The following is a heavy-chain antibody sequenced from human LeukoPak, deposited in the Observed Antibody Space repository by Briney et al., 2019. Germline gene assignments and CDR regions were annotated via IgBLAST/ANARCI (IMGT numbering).Heavy chain of an antibody. CDR3: ARVRQQLGYYFDY. Sequence: PSETLSLTCTVSGGSISSYYWSWIRQPPGKGLEWIGYIYYSGSTNYNPSLKSRVTISVDTSKNQFSLKLSSVTAADTAVYYCARVRQQLGYYFDYWGQGTLVTVSS. V-gene: IGHV4-59*01. D-gene: IGHD6-13*01. CDR2: IYYSGST. CDR1: GGSISSYY. J-gene: IGHJ4*02.